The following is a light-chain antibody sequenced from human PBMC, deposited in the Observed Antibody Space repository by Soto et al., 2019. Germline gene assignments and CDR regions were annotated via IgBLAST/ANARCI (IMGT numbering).Light chain of an antibody. CDR3: QQYSIWRT. CDR1: QSVSSN. J-gene: IGKJ1*01. Sequence: EIVMTHSPATLSVSPWERATLSCRASQSVSSNLAWYQQKPGQAPRLLIYGASTRATGIPARISGSGSGTEFTLTISSLQSEDFAVYYCQQYSIWRTFGQGTKVDIK. V-gene: IGKV3-15*01. CDR2: GAS.